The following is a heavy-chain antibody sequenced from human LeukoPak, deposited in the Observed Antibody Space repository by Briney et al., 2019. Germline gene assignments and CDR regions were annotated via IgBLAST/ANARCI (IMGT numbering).Heavy chain of an antibody. V-gene: IGHV3-66*01. J-gene: IGHJ4*02. CDR2: IYSSDNT. D-gene: IGHD3-10*01. CDR3: ARGDTSYYPMD. CDR1: GFTVSINH. Sequence: GGSLRLSCAASGFTVSINHMSWVRQAPGKGLEWVSHIYSSDNTYYADSVKGRFTISRDNSKNALYLQMNSLRAEDTAVYYCARGDTSYYPMDWGQGTLVIVSS.